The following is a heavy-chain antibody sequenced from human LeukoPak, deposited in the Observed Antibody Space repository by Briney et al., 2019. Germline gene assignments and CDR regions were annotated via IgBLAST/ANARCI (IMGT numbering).Heavy chain of an antibody. CDR2: ISYDGSNK. CDR1: GFTFSSYG. V-gene: IGHV3-30*18. Sequence: GGSLRLSCAASGFTFSSYGMHWVRQAPGKGLEWVAVISYDGSNKYYADSVKGRFTISRDNSKNTLYLQMNSLRAEDTAVYYCAKDPSLLWFGELLSYFDYWGQGTLVTVSS. D-gene: IGHD3-10*01. CDR3: AKDPSLLWFGELLSYFDY. J-gene: IGHJ4*02.